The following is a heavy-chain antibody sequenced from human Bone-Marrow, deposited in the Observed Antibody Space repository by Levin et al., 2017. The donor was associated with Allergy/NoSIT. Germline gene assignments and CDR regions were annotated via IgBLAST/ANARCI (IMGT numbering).Heavy chain of an antibody. J-gene: IGHJ4*02. D-gene: IGHD6-19*01. CDR3: ARSYSSGWYEGYSDY. V-gene: IGHV3-33*01. CDR2: IWSDGSNK. CDR1: AFTFSNYG. Sequence: LSLTCAASAFTFSNYGMNWVRQAPGKGLEWVAVIWSDGSNKYYADSVKGRFTISRDNSKNTLYLQMNSLRAEDTAVYYCARSYSSGWYEGYSDYWGQGTLVTVSS.